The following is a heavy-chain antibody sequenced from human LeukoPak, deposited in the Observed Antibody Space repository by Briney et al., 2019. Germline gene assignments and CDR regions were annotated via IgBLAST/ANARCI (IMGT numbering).Heavy chain of an antibody. CDR1: GFTFSIYD. J-gene: IGHJ2*01. V-gene: IGHV3-13*01. CDR3: ARETLDIGGDYGWYFDL. Sequence: GGSLRLSCAASGFTFSIYDMHWVRQATGKGLEWISAIGTVGDTYYPGSVKGRFTISRENAKNSSYLQMNSLRDGDTAVYYCARETLDIGGDYGWYFDLWGRGTLVTVSS. D-gene: IGHD1-26*01. CDR2: IGTVGDT.